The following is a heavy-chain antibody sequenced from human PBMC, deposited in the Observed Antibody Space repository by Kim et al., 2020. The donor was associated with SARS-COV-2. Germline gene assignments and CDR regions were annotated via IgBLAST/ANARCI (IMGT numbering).Heavy chain of an antibody. CDR3: ARYRSVGYYGSGMGYFDY. Sequence: KSRVTISVDTSKNQFSLKLSAVTAADTAVYYCARYRSVGYYGSGMGYFDYWGQGTLVTVSS. J-gene: IGHJ4*02. D-gene: IGHD3-10*01. V-gene: IGHV4-59*01.